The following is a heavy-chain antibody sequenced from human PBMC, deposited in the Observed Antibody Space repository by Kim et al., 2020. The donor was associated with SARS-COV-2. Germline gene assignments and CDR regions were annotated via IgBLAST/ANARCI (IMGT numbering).Heavy chain of an antibody. CDR2: IYYSGST. J-gene: IGHJ4*02. CDR3: ATGTYYYASGSQRLYYFDY. D-gene: IGHD3-10*01. V-gene: IGHV4-39*07. Sequence: SETLSLTCTVSGGSISSSTYYWGWIRQPPGKGLEWIGNIYYSGSTYYNPSLRSRVTISIDTSKNQFSLKVNSVTAADTAVFFCATGTYYYASGSQRLYYFDYWGQGTLVTVSS. CDR1: GGSISSSTYY.